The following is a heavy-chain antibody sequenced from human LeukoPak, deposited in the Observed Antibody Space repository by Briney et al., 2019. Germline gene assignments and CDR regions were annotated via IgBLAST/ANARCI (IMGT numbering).Heavy chain of an antibody. CDR2: IYPGDSDT. V-gene: IGHV5-51*01. Sequence: KPGESLKISCKGSGYSFTSYWIGWVRQMPGKGLEWMGIIYPGDSDTRYSPSFQGQVTISADKSISTAYLQWSSLKASDTAMYYCARQAEYGRYCSGGSCYGWFDPWGQGTLVTVSS. D-gene: IGHD2-15*01. CDR3: ARQAEYGRYCSGGSCYGWFDP. J-gene: IGHJ5*02. CDR1: GYSFTSYW.